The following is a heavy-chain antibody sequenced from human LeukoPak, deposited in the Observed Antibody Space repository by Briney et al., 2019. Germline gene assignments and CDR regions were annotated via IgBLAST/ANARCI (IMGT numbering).Heavy chain of an antibody. J-gene: IGHJ4*02. Sequence: PGGSLRLSCAASGFTFSSYWMSWVRQAPGKGLEWVANIKQDGSEKYYVDSVKGRFTISRDNTKNSLYLQMNSLRAEDTAVYYCARVSSSSWYSPAQSFDYWGQGTLVTVSS. CDR1: GFTFSSYW. V-gene: IGHV3-7*01. D-gene: IGHD6-13*01. CDR3: ARVSSSSWYSPAQSFDY. CDR2: IKQDGSEK.